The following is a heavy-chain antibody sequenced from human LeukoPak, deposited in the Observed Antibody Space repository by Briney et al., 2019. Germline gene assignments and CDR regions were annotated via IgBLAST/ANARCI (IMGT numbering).Heavy chain of an antibody. CDR3: ARNMSTEGWFDS. CDR2: IYNSVST. CDR1: DYSITSGDY. J-gene: IGHJ5*01. Sequence: SETLSLTCVVSDYSITSGDYWAWIRQPPGKGLEWIGSIYNSVSTSYNPSLKSRVTMSVDPSKNQFSLNLRSVTAADMAVYFCARNMSTEGWFDSWGRGTLVTVSS. V-gene: IGHV4-38-2*01. D-gene: IGHD5/OR15-5a*01.